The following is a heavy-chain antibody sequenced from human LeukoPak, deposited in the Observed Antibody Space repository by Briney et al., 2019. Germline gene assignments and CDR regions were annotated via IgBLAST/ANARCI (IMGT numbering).Heavy chain of an antibody. V-gene: IGHV4-4*09. CDR1: GGSISSYY. CDR3: ARHDYGDYAFDY. Sequence: SETLSLTCTVSGGSISSYYWSWIRQPPGKGLEWIGYIYTSGSTNYNPSLKSRVTISVDTSKNQFSPKLSSVTAADTAVYYCARHDYGDYAFDYWGQGTLVTVSS. CDR2: IYTSGST. D-gene: IGHD4-17*01. J-gene: IGHJ4*02.